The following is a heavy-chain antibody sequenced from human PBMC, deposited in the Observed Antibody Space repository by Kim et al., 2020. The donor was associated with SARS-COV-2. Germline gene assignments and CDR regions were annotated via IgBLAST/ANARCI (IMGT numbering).Heavy chain of an antibody. CDR3: ARVGARSKDIVAPMGWFDP. D-gene: IGHD2-15*01. V-gene: IGHV3-33*05. CDR1: GFTFSSYG. CDR2: ISYDGSNK. Sequence: GGSLRLSCAASGFTFSSYGMHWVRQAPGKGLEWVAVISYDGSNKYYADSVKGRFTISRDNSKNTLYLQMNSLRAEDTAVYYCARVGARSKDIVAPMGWFDPWDQGTLVTVSS. J-gene: IGHJ5*02.